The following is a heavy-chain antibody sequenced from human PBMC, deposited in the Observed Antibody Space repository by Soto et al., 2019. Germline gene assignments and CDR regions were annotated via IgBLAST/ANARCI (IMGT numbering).Heavy chain of an antibody. J-gene: IGHJ6*02. Sequence: GASVKVSCKASGYSFTSYGISWVRQAPGQGLDWMGWITTYNGNTKYAQDLQGGVTMTTDTSTSTAYMELRSPRSDDTAVYYCARFSGGVYNTYYFYYGMDVWGQGTTVTVSS. CDR3: ARFSGGVYNTYYFYYGMDV. V-gene: IGHV1-18*04. CDR1: GYSFTSYG. CDR2: ITTYNGNT. D-gene: IGHD2-15*01.